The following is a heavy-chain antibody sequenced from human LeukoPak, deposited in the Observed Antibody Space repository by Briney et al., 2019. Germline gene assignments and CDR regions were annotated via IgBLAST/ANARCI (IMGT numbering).Heavy chain of an antibody. V-gene: IGHV4-59*08. CDR3: ARLLLDYSNDDGNFGGPHLPD. D-gene: IGHD3-10*01. CDR2: ISYSGIT. Sequence: PSETLSLTCTVSGGSLSNSYWTWLRQPPGKTPEWIGYISYSGITNRNPSLKSRVSFSLDSSKNQISLTLTSVTAADTAVYFCARLLLDYSNDDGNFGGPHLPDWGQGTLVTVSS. J-gene: IGHJ4*02. CDR1: GGSLSNSY.